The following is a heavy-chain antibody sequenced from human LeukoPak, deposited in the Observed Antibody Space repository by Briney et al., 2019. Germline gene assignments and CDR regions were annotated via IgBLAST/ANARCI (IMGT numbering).Heavy chain of an antibody. J-gene: IGHJ4*02. D-gene: IGHD3-10*01. Sequence: PGGSLRLSCAASGFIFSNYGMNWVRQPPGKGLEWIGEIYHSGSTNYNPSLKSRVTISVDKSKNQFSLKLSSVTAADTAVYYCASVWFGELSYYFDYWGQGTLVTVSS. V-gene: IGHV4-4*02. CDR2: IYHSGST. CDR1: GFIFSNYG. CDR3: ASVWFGELSYYFDY.